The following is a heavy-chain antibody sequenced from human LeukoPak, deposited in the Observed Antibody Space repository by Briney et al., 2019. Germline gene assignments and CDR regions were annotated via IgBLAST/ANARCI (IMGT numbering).Heavy chain of an antibody. CDR3: ARESGITMLRGAHTP. Sequence: GGSLRLSCEASGFTFSRHWLTWVRQAPGKGLEWVGNIDGAGGEKHYVDSVKGRFTISRDNAKTSLYLHMNSLRAEDTAVYYCARESGITMLRGAHTPWGQGILVTVSS. V-gene: IGHV3-7*01. J-gene: IGHJ5*02. CDR1: GFTFSRHW. D-gene: IGHD3-10*01. CDR2: IDGAGGEK.